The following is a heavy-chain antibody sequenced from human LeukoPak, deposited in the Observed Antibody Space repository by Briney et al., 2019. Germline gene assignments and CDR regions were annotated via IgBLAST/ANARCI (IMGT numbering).Heavy chain of an antibody. Sequence: ASVKVSCKASGYTVTSYGISWVRQAPGQGLEWMGWISAYNGNTNYAQKLQGRVTMTTDTSTSTAYMELRSLRSDDTAVYYCARGGIAVAGTLLYYYGMDVWGQGTTVTVSS. V-gene: IGHV1-18*01. D-gene: IGHD6-19*01. J-gene: IGHJ6*02. CDR1: GYTVTSYG. CDR3: ARGGIAVAGTLLYYYGMDV. CDR2: ISAYNGNT.